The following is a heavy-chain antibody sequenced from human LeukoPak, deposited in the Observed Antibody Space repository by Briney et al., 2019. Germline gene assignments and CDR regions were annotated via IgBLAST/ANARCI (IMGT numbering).Heavy chain of an antibody. Sequence: GGSLRLSCAASGFTFDDYGMNWVRQAPGKGLGWVSSISSDSSYIFYADSVKGRFTISRDNAKNSLYLQMNSLRAEDTAVYYCARSEVGATYDYWGQGTLVTVSS. V-gene: IGHV3-21*01. CDR2: ISSDSSYI. J-gene: IGHJ4*02. CDR1: GFTFDDYG. D-gene: IGHD1-26*01. CDR3: ARSEVGATYDY.